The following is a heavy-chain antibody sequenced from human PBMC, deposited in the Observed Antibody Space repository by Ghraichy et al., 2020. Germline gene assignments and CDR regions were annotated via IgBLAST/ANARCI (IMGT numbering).Heavy chain of an antibody. CDR1: GFTFNSYA. D-gene: IGHD2-2*01. Sequence: GGSLRLSFAASGFTFNSYAMHWVRQAPGRGLEYVSAISSNGHDTYYSNSIKGRFTISRDNSKNTLYLQMGSLRAEDMAVYYCAREGRFCSGTSCYEFDYWGQGTLVTVSS. CDR2: ISSNGHDT. CDR3: AREGRFCSGTSCYEFDY. J-gene: IGHJ4*02. V-gene: IGHV3-64*01.